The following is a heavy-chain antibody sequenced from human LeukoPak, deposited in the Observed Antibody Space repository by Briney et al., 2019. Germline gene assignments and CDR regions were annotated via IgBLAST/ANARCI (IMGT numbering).Heavy chain of an antibody. CDR2: MWYDGSRE. D-gene: IGHD1-26*01. CDR1: GFILSTHG. CDR3: ARDLSFGSLDF. J-gene: IGHJ4*02. Sequence: GGSLRLSRAASGFILSTHGMHWVRQAPGKGLEWVAGMWYDGSREDYADSVKGRFTISRDMSKNTLNLQMNSLRVEDTAMFYCARDLSFGSLDFRGQGTLVTVSS. V-gene: IGHV3-33*01.